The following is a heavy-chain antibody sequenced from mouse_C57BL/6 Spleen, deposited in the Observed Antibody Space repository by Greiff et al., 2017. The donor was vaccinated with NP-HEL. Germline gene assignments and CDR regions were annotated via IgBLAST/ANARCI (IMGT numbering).Heavy chain of an antibody. D-gene: IGHD1-1*01. CDR3: TANYYGSSPLAY. Sequence: EVQVVESGGGLVQPGGSMKLSCVASGFTFSNYWMNWVRQSPEKGLEWVAQIRLKSDNYATHYAESVKGRFTISRDDSKSSVYLQMNNLRAEDTGIYYCTANYYGSSPLAYWGQGTLVTVSA. CDR2: IRLKSDNYAT. CDR1: GFTFSNYW. J-gene: IGHJ3*01. V-gene: IGHV6-3*01.